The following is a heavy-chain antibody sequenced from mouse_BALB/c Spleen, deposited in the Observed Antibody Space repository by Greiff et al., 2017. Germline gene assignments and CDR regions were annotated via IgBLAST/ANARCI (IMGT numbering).Heavy chain of an antibody. D-gene: IGHD1-1*02. V-gene: IGHV1-77*01. Sequence: QVQLKQSGPELVKPGASVKMSCKASGYTFTDYVISWVKQRTGQGLEWIGEIYPGSGSTYYNEKFKGKATLTADKSSNTAYMQLSSLTSEDSAVYFCARKRGNYGYFDVWGAGTTVTVSS. CDR1: GYTFTDYV. CDR3: ARKRGNYGYFDV. J-gene: IGHJ1*01. CDR2: IYPGSGST.